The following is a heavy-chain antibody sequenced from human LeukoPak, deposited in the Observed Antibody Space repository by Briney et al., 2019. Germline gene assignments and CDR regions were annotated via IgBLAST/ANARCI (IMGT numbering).Heavy chain of an antibody. CDR1: GFNFRSYW. V-gene: IGHV3-7*05. CDR3: VRDGMGGIKAFDM. CDR2: IKPDGSQK. J-gene: IGHJ3*02. D-gene: IGHD3-10*01. Sequence: PGGSLRLSCVGAGFNFRSYWMSWVRQAPWKELEWVANIKPDGSQKYFVDSVRGRFTISRDNAKNSVYLQMTSLRAEDTALYYCVRDGMGGIKAFDMWGQGTVVTVSS.